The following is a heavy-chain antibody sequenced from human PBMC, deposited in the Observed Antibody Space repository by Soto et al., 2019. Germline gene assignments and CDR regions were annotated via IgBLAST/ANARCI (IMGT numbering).Heavy chain of an antibody. CDR2: MNPNTGNS. D-gene: IGHD6-19*01. Sequence: QVQLLQSGAAVRKPGPSVKVSCEASGYTFTSYDIYWVRQATGQGLEGMGWMNPNTGNSGYAQKFQGRVTMTSDTSISTAHMELSSLRSEDTAGYYCARRAETNGWEGFGADKYYFDFWGKGPVVTVSS. CDR1: GYTFTSYD. J-gene: IGHJ4*02. CDR3: ARRAETNGWEGFGADKYYFDF. V-gene: IGHV1-8*01.